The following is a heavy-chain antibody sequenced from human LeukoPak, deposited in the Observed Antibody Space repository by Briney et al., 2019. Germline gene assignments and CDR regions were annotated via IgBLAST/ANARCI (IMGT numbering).Heavy chain of an antibody. CDR1: GGTFSSYA. CDR3: ARALSLAAAGTPFDY. J-gene: IGHJ4*02. V-gene: IGHV1-69*05. CDR2: IIPIFGTA. D-gene: IGHD6-13*01. Sequence: SVKVSCKASGGTFSSYAISWVRQAPGQGLEWMGGIIPIFGTANYAQKFQGRVTITTDESTSTAYMELSSLRSEDTAVYYCARALSLAAAGTPFDYWGQGTLVTVSS.